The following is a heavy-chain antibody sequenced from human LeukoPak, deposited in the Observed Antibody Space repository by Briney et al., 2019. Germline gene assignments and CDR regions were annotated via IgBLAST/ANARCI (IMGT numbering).Heavy chain of an antibody. V-gene: IGHV3-21*01. CDR3: AREWFYYDSSGYYTRTTDY. J-gene: IGHJ4*02. CDR1: GFTFSNYT. D-gene: IGHD3-22*01. CDR2: LSSTSFYI. Sequence: GGSLRLYCTASGFTFSNYTMNWVRQAPGKGLEWVSSLSSTSFYIYYADSVKGRFTISRDNAKNSLYLQMSSLRAEDTAVYYCAREWFYYDSSGYYTRTTDYWGQGALVTVSS.